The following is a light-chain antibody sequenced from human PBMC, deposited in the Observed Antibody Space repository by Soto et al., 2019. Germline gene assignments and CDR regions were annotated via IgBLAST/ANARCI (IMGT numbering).Light chain of an antibody. Sequence: MTQSPDTLSVSPGETATLSCRASQSVSNSLAWYRQRPGQPPSLLIYATSTRATGVPARFTGSGSGTEFTLTISSLQSEDFAVYYCHQYYDWPPWTFGQGTKVDIK. CDR1: QSVSNS. J-gene: IGKJ1*01. CDR3: HQYYDWPPWT. CDR2: ATS. V-gene: IGKV3-15*01.